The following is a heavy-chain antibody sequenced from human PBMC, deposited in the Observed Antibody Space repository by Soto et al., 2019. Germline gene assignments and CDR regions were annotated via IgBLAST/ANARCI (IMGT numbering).Heavy chain of an antibody. V-gene: IGHV4-30-4*01. CDR3: ARVHGTKIDAFDI. D-gene: IGHD1-26*01. Sequence: QVQLQESGPGLVKPSQTLSLTCTVSGGSISSGDYYWSWIRQPPGKGLEWIGYIDYSGSTYYNPSLKSRVTISVDTSKNQFSLKLSSVTAADTAVYYCARVHGTKIDAFDIWGQGTMVTVSS. J-gene: IGHJ3*02. CDR2: IDYSGST. CDR1: GGSISSGDYY.